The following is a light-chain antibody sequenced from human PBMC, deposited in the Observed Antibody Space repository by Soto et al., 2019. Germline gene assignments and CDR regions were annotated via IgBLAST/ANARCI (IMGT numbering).Light chain of an antibody. V-gene: IGKV1-5*03. CDR1: QSISSW. Sequence: DIQMTQSPSTLSASVGDRVTITCRASQSISSWLAWYQQKAGKAPKLLIYEASRLESGVPSRISGSGSGTEFTLTISSLQPEDFATYYCLQDHSYPLTFGGGTKVDI. J-gene: IGKJ4*01. CDR2: EAS. CDR3: LQDHSYPLT.